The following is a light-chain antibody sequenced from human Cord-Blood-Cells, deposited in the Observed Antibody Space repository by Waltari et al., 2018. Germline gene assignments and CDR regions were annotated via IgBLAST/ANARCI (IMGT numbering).Light chain of an antibody. CDR2: AAS. Sequence: DFQLTQPASSVSASLGYRVTSTCLASQSISSYLYWYQQKPGKAPKLLIYAASSLQTGVPSRFSGSGSGTDFTLTISSLQPEDVATYYCQQSYSTPYTFGPGTKVDIK. V-gene: IGKV1-39*01. CDR1: QSISSY. J-gene: IGKJ3*01. CDR3: QQSYSTPYT.